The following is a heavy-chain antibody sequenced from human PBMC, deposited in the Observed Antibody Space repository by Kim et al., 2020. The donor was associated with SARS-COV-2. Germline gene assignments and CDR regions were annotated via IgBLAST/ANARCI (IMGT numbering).Heavy chain of an antibody. Sequence: SETLSLTCAVYGGSFSGYYWSWIRQPPGKGLEWIGEINHSGSTNYNPSLKSRVTISVDTSKNQFSLKLSSVTAADTAVYYCARRGVLMVYASARRCAFDIWGQGTMVTVSS. J-gene: IGHJ3*02. D-gene: IGHD2-8*01. CDR1: GGSFSGYY. CDR3: ARRGVLMVYASARRCAFDI. CDR2: INHSGST. V-gene: IGHV4-34*01.